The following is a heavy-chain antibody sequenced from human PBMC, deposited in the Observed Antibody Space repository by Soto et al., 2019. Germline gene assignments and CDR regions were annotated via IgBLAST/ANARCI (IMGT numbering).Heavy chain of an antibody. D-gene: IGHD2-15*01. CDR3: ARDAPLYCYGMDV. Sequence: SETLSLTCTVSGGSISSYYWSWIRQPPGKGLEWIGYIYYSGSTNYNPSLKSRVTISVDTSKNQFSLKLSSVTAADTAVYYFARDAPLYCYGMDVWGEGTTVTVYS. J-gene: IGHJ6*04. CDR2: IYYSGST. CDR1: GGSISSYY. V-gene: IGHV4-59*01.